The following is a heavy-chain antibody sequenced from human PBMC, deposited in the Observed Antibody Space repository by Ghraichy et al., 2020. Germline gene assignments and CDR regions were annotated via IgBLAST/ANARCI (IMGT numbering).Heavy chain of an antibody. V-gene: IGHV3-23*01. CDR2: ISLSGGAT. J-gene: IGHJ5*02. Sequence: GGSLRLSCAASGFTFTSYAMSWVRQAPGEGLDWVAAISLSGGATYYADTVKGRFTISRDNSKNTLFLHMSSLRAEDTALYYCVKDIRDNGNYGWFDPWGQGTLGTVSS. D-gene: IGHD1-26*01. CDR3: VKDIRDNGNYGWFDP. CDR1: GFTFTSYA.